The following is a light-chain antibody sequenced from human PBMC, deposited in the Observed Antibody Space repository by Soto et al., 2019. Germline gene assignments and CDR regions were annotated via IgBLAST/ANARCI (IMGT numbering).Light chain of an antibody. CDR3: QSYDSSLSGYV. CDR1: SSNIGANYD. V-gene: IGLV1-40*01. Sequence: QSALTQPPSVSGAPGQRVTISCTGSSSNIGANYDVHWYQHLPGTAPKLLIYTNSNRPSGVPDRFSGSKSGTSASLAITGLQAEDEADYYCQSYDSSLSGYVVGTGTRSPS. J-gene: IGLJ1*01. CDR2: TNS.